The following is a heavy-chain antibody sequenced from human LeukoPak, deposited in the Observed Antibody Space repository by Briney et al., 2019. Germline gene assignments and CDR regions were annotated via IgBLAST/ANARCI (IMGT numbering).Heavy chain of an antibody. CDR3: ARLEYSGYGPFDY. J-gene: IGHJ4*02. CDR2: IYYSGTT. CDR1: GGSLRNSSCY. D-gene: IGHD5-12*01. V-gene: IGHV4-39*01. Sequence: SETLSLTCTVSGGSLRNSSCYWGWIRQPPRKGLEWIGSIYYSGTTYYNPSLKSRVTISVDTSKNQFSLGLSSVTAADTAVYYCARLEYSGYGPFDYWGQGTLVTVSS.